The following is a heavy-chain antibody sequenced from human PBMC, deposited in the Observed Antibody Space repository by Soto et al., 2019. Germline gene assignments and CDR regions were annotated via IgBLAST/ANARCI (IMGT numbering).Heavy chain of an antibody. D-gene: IGHD6-13*01. CDR3: ARGRRAAAGSYMYDFDY. V-gene: IGHV4-39*01. CDR2: IYYSGST. CDR1: SAPVSSSTYT. Sequence: SETLSLTCTVSSAPVSSSTYTWGWIRQPPGKGLEWIGSIYYSGSTYYNPSLNSRVTVSVDTSKNQFSLKLSSVTAADTAVYYCARGRRAAAGSYMYDFDYWGQGMLVTVSS. J-gene: IGHJ4*02.